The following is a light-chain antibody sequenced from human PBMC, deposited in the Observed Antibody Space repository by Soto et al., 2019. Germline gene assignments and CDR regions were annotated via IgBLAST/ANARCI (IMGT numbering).Light chain of an antibody. CDR2: GAS. V-gene: IGKV3-20*01. CDR3: QCYDNSPLLM. J-gene: IGKJ5*01. Sequence: ELVLTQSPGTMSLSPGERATLSCRASQSLSTRNLAWYQQSPGQAPRLLLYGASSRATGIPDRFSGSGSGTDFTLTISRLEPEDFAVYYCQCYDNSPLLMFGQGTRLVIK. CDR1: QSLSTRN.